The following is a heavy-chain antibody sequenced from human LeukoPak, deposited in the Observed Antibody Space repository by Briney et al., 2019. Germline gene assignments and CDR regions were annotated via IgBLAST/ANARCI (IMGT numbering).Heavy chain of an antibody. Sequence: ASVKVSCKASGYTFTSYYMHWVRQAPGQGLEWMGIINPSGGSTCYAQKFQGRVTMTEDTSTDTAYMELSSLRSEDTAVYYCATGGKLRFLEWLRWGQGTLVTVSS. D-gene: IGHD3-3*01. CDR3: ATGGKLRFLEWLR. J-gene: IGHJ4*02. V-gene: IGHV1-46*01. CDR1: GYTFTSYY. CDR2: INPSGGST.